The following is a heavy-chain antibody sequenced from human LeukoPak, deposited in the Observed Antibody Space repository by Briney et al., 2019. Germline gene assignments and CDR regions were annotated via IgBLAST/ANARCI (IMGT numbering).Heavy chain of an antibody. Sequence: GGSLRLSCAASGFSFSAYGMNWVRQAPGKGLEWVSAIGGSGATTYYADSVKGRFTISRDNSKNTLYLQMNSLRAEDTAVYYCARGLTGTTSAYYYYYYMDVWGKGTTVTVSS. D-gene: IGHD1-7*01. CDR1: GFSFSAYG. CDR2: IGGSGATT. V-gene: IGHV3-23*01. CDR3: ARGLTGTTSAYYYYYYMDV. J-gene: IGHJ6*03.